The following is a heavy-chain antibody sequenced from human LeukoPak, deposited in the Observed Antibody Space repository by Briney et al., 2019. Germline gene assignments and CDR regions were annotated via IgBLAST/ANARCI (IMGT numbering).Heavy chain of an antibody. D-gene: IGHD5-12*01. Sequence: GGSQRLSCAASGFTFSSYAMSWVRQAPGKGLGCVSAISGSGGSTYYGDSVKGRFTISRDNSKNTLYLQMNSLRAEDTAVYYCAKEGYSDYDFSGYYYGMDVWGQGTTVTVSS. V-gene: IGHV3-23*01. CDR3: AKEGYSDYDFSGYYYGMDV. CDR2: ISGSGGST. J-gene: IGHJ6*02. CDR1: GFTFSSYA.